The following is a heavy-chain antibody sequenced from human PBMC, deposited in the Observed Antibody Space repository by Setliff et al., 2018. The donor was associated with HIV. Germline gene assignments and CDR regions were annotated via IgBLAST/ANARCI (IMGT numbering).Heavy chain of an antibody. D-gene: IGHD3-22*01. J-gene: IGHJ5*02. CDR2: ISDSGGGT. CDR1: GFAFSTYA. CDR3: AKDKGSSGWSA. Sequence: GGSLRLSCAASGFAFSTYAMSWARQAPGKGLEWVSAISDSGGGTYYADSVKGRFTVSRDNSKYTLYLQMDSLRVEDTAVYYCAKDKGSSGWSAWGEGILVTVSS. V-gene: IGHV3-23*01.